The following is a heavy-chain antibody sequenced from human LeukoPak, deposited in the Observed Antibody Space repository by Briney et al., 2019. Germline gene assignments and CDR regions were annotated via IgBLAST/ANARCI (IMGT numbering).Heavy chain of an antibody. Sequence: SETLSLTCTASGGSISDYSWTWLRQPAGKGLEWIGLIYANGSSNYNPFLKSRVTMSADTSKNQFSLKLSSVTATDTAVYCCARVLHYYESSRSFAFDFWGQGTLVTVSS. V-gene: IGHV4-4*07. D-gene: IGHD3-22*01. CDR2: IYANGSS. J-gene: IGHJ4*02. CDR1: GGSISDYS. CDR3: ARVLHYYESSRSFAFDF.